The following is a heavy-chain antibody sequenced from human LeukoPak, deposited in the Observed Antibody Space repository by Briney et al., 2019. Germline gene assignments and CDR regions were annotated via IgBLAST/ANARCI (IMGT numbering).Heavy chain of an antibody. J-gene: IGHJ6*03. CDR2: IYYTGTT. CDR1: GGSISNRIYY. D-gene: IGHD4-11*01. V-gene: IGHV4-39*07. CDR3: AREAHSNYLLRALFYMDV. Sequence: SETLSLTCTVSGGSISNRIYYWGWIRQPPGKGLEWIGSIYYTGTTYYNPSLSSQVTISVDTSNNQFSLKLSSVTAADTAVYYCAREAHSNYLLRALFYMDVWGKGTTVTVSS.